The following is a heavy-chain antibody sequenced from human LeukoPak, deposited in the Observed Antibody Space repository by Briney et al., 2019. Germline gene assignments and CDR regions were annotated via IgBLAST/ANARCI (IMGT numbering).Heavy chain of an antibody. CDR2: IYYSGST. J-gene: IGHJ5*02. CDR1: GGSTSSYY. Sequence: SETLSLTCTVSGGSTSSYYWSWIRQPPGKGLEWIGYIYYSGSTNYNPSLKSRVTISVDTSKNQFSLKLSSVTAADTAVYYCARDNYDFWSGYYTAVGHGWFDPWGQGTLVTVSS. V-gene: IGHV4-59*01. D-gene: IGHD3-3*01. CDR3: ARDNYDFWSGYYTAVGHGWFDP.